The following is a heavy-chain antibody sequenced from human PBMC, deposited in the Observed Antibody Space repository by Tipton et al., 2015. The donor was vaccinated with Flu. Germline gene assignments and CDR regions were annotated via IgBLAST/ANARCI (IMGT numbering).Heavy chain of an antibody. CDR2: INHSGST. V-gene: IGHV4-34*01. CDR3: ASDGHDYGDQPTQAHDY. CDR1: GGSFSGYY. Sequence: TLSLTCAVYGGSFSGYYWSWIRQPPGKGLEWIGEINHSGSTNYNPSLKSRVTISVDTSKNQFSLKLSSVTAADTAVYYCASDGHDYGDQPTQAHDYWGQGTLVTVSS. D-gene: IGHD4-17*01. J-gene: IGHJ4*02.